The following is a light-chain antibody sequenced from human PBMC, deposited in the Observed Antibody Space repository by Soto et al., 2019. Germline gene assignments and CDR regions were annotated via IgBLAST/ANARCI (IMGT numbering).Light chain of an antibody. J-gene: IGKJ4*01. CDR1: QSISTF. CDR2: TAS. V-gene: IGKV1-39*01. CDR3: HQSYSTPLT. Sequence: DIQMTQSPSSLSASVGDRVTITCRASQSISTFLNWYQQIPGKAPKLLIYTASSLQTEVPSRFSGSGSGTDFTLTISSLQPEDFATYYCHQSYSTPLTFGGGTKVAIK.